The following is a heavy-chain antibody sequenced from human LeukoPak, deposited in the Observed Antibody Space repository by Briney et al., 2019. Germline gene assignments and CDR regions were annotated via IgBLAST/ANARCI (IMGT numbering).Heavy chain of an antibody. V-gene: IGHV3-30*02. Sequence: AGGSLRLSCAASGFTFSSYGMHWVRQAPGKGLEWVALIRYDGSNKYYADSVKGRFTISRDNSKNTLYLQMNSLRAEDTAVYYCAKDFAQGALDYWGQGTLVTVSS. CDR2: IRYDGSNK. D-gene: IGHD3-16*01. CDR3: AKDFAQGALDY. CDR1: GFTFSSYG. J-gene: IGHJ4*02.